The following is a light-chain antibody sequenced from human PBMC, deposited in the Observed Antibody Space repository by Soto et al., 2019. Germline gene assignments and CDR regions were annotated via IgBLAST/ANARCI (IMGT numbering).Light chain of an antibody. V-gene: IGKV1-5*03. CDR2: KAS. Sequence: DIHMTQSPSTLSGSLGDGVTITSRASQTISSWLAWYQQKPGKAPKLLIYKASTLKSGVPSRFSGSGSGTEFTLTISSLQPDDFATYYCQHYHSYPITFGQGTRLEIK. CDR1: QTISSW. J-gene: IGKJ5*01. CDR3: QHYHSYPIT.